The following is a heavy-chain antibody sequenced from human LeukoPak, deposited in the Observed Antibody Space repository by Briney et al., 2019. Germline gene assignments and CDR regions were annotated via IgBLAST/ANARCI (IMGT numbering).Heavy chain of an antibody. D-gene: IGHD4-11*01. CDR2: IIPIFGTA. V-gene: IGHV1-69*13. J-gene: IGHJ3*02. CDR3: AREPLGTTTVTTGDAFDI. Sequence: SVKVSCKASGGTFSSYAISWVRQAPGQGLERMGGIIPIFGTANYAQKFQGRVTITADESTSTAYMELSSLRSEDTAVYYCAREPLGTTTVTTGDAFDIWGQGTMVTVSS. CDR1: GGTFSSYA.